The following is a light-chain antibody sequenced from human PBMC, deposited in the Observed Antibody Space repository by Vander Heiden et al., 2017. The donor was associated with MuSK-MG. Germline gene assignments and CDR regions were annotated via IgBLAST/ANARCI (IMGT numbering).Light chain of an antibody. CDR3: ASWDDSVSGTV. V-gene: IGLV1-47*03. J-gene: IGLJ2*01. Sequence: QSVLTQPPSASGTPGQRVTISCSGSSSNIEYNYVHWYQQLPGTAPKVLIYKNNQRPSGVPDRFSGSKSGTSASLAISGLWSEDEADYYCASWDDSVSGTVFGGGTKVTVL. CDR2: KNN. CDR1: SSNIEYNY.